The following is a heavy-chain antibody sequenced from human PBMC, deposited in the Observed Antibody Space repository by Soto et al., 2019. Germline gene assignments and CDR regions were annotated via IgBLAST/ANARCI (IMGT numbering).Heavy chain of an antibody. J-gene: IGHJ4*02. Sequence: EVQLLESGGDLIQPGGSLRLSCAASGFTFNIYAMTWVRQAPGKGLAWVSAISRYGDFTYYADSVEGRFTISRDNSKNTLYLQMNSLRAEDTAVYYWAIDRYLDHDSRGYLFDNWGQGTLVTVSS. D-gene: IGHD3-22*01. CDR2: ISRYGDFT. V-gene: IGHV3-23*01. CDR1: GFTFNIYA. CDR3: AIDRYLDHDSRGYLFDN.